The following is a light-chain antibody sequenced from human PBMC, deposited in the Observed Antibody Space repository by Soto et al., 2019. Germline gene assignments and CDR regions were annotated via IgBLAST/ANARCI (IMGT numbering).Light chain of an antibody. CDR3: QQYDTYSRT. CDR1: QNINQW. CDR2: DAS. J-gene: IGKJ2*01. Sequence: DLPMTQSPSTLSASLGDTVTITCRASQNINQWLAWYQQKPGKAPKLLISDASSLQSGVPSRFSGSRSGTEFTLTISSLRADDFATYYCQQYDTYSRTFGQGTKLEIK. V-gene: IGKV1-5*01.